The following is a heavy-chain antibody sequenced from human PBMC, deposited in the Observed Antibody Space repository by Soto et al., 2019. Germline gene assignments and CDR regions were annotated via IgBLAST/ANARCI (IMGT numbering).Heavy chain of an antibody. Sequence: SETLSLTCAVSGGSISSGGYSWSWIRQPPGKGLEWIGYIYHSGSTYYNPSLKSRVTISVDRSKNQFSLKLSSVTAADTAVYYCARVIVAGYSDYWGQGTLVTVSS. J-gene: IGHJ4*02. CDR2: IYHSGST. V-gene: IGHV4-30-2*01. D-gene: IGHD5-12*01. CDR3: ARVIVAGYSDY. CDR1: GGSISSGGYS.